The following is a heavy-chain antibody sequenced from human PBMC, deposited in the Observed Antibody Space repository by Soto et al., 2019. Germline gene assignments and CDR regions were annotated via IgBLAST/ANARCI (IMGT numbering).Heavy chain of an antibody. J-gene: IGHJ4*02. CDR3: ATNYGSGSTPFDY. Sequence: QVQLVQSGAEVKKPGSSVKVSCTASRGTFSYNTISWVRQAPGQGLEWMGRVIPMVGMSSYAQKFQGRLTNPAEKSTSTVYMVLNRLRPEDTGVYYCATNYGSGSTPFDYWGQGTLVTVSS. V-gene: IGHV1-69*02. D-gene: IGHD3-10*01. CDR2: VIPMVGMS. CDR1: RGTFSYNT.